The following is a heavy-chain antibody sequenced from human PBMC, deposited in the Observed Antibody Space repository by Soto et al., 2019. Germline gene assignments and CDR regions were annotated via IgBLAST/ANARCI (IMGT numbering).Heavy chain of an antibody. CDR1: GGSFSGYY. CDR3: ARVGLRYFDWLLQKYYFDY. D-gene: IGHD3-9*01. V-gene: IGHV4-34*01. CDR2: INHSGST. Sequence: SETLSLTCAVYGGSFSGYYWSWIRQPPGKGLEWIGEINHSGSTNYNPSLKSRVTISVDTSKNQFSLKLSSVTAADTAVYYCARVGLRYFDWLLQKYYFDYWGQGTLVTVSS. J-gene: IGHJ4*02.